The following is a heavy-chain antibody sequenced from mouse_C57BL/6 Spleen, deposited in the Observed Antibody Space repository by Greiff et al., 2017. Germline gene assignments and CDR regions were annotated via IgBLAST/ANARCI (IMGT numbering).Heavy chain of an antibody. J-gene: IGHJ2*01. V-gene: IGHV5-17*01. CDR2: ISSGSSTI. CDR3: ARGSSGPFDY. CDR1: GFTFSDYG. D-gene: IGHD3-2*02. Sequence: EVKLVESGGGLVKPGGSLKLSCAASGFTFSDYGMHWVRQAPEKGLEWVAYISSGSSTIYYADTVKGRFTISRDNAKNTLFLHMTSLRSEDTAMYYCARGSSGPFDYWGQGTTLTVSS.